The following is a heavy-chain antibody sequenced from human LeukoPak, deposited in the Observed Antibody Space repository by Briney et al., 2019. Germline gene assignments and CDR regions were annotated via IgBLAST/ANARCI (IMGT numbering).Heavy chain of an antibody. CDR1: GFTFSSYA. D-gene: IGHD6-13*01. CDR3: ARLKQQLVRLLSRDTTYYYYYYMDV. V-gene: IGHV3-30*04. J-gene: IGHJ6*03. Sequence: GGSLRLSCAASGFTFSSYAMHWVRQAPGKGLEWVAVISYDGSNTYYADSVKGRFTISRDNSKNTLYLQMNSLRAEDTAVYYCARLKQQLVRLLSRDTTYYYYYYMDVWGKGTTVTVSS. CDR2: ISYDGSNT.